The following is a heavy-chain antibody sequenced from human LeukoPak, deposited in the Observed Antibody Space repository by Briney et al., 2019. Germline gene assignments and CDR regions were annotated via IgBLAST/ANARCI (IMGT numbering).Heavy chain of an antibody. Sequence: GGSLRLSCAASGFTVSSNYMSWVRQAPGKGLEWVSIIYSGGSTYYADSVRGRFTISRDNSKNTLYLQMNSLRAEDTAVYYCAKDRLGATAGGDAFDIWGQGTMVTVSS. J-gene: IGHJ3*02. D-gene: IGHD1-26*01. CDR2: IYSGGST. CDR3: AKDRLGATAGGDAFDI. CDR1: GFTVSSNY. V-gene: IGHV3-66*01.